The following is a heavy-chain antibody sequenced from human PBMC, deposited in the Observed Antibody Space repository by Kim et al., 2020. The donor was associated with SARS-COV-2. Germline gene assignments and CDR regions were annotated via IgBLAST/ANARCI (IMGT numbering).Heavy chain of an antibody. Sequence: SETLSLTCAVYGGSFSGYYWSWIRQPPGKGLEWIGEINHSGSTNYNPSLKSRVTISVDMSKNQFSLKLSSVTAADTAVYYCAIAAAGYIDYWGQGTLVTVSS. CDR2: INHSGST. J-gene: IGHJ4*02. D-gene: IGHD6-13*01. CDR3: AIAAAGYIDY. CDR1: GGSFSGYY. V-gene: IGHV4-34*01.